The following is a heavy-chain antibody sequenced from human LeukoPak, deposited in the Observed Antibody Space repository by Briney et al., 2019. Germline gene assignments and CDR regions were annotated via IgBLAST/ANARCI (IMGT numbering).Heavy chain of an antibody. CDR1: GFTLRSYW. Sequence: GGSLRLSCTASGFTLRSYWMHWVRHAPGKGLVWVSRIDNDGSSATYADSVKGRFTVSRDNAKNTLYLQMNSLGAEDTAVYYCARDDKSKFDYWGQGTLVTVSS. J-gene: IGHJ4*02. V-gene: IGHV3-74*01. CDR2: IDNDGSSA. CDR3: ARDDKSKFDY.